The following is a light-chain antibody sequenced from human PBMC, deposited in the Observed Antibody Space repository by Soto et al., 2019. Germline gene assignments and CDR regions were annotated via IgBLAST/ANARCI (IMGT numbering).Light chain of an antibody. CDR2: GAS. J-gene: IGKJ1*01. V-gene: IGKV3-15*01. Sequence: ETVMTQSPAVLSVSPGERATLSCRASKSVDSRLAWYQQKPGQAPRLLIYGASTRATGIPARFSGSGSGTEFTRTISSLQSEDSAIYYCQQFSDSPPERSFGQGTKVEVK. CDR3: QQFSDSPPERS. CDR1: KSVDSR.